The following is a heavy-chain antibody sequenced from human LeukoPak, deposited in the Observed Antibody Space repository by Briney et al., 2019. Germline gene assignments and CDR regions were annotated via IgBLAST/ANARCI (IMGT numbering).Heavy chain of an antibody. CDR2: ISSGGSTI. Sequence: GSLRLSCAASGFTFSSYEMNWVRQAPGKGLEWISYISSGGSTIYYADSVKGRFTISGDNAKNSLSLQMNSLRDEDSAIYYCARRFDLWGRGTLVTVSS. V-gene: IGHV3-48*03. J-gene: IGHJ2*01. CDR1: GFTFSSYE. CDR3: ARRFDL.